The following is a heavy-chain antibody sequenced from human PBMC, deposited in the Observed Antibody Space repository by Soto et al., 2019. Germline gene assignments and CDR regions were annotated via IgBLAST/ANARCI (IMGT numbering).Heavy chain of an antibody. CDR3: PADRQVVYGSRRDYYGMGV. J-gene: IGHJ6*02. V-gene: IGHV1-58*01. CDR1: GFTFTSSS. CDR2: TVVGSGNT. D-gene: IGHD3-10*01. Sequence: GASEKVSCKASGFTFTSSSVQRVRQARGQRLEWIAWTVVGSGNTNYAQKFQERVTITRNMSTSTAYMELSRLSYEDTALYYGPADRQVVYGSRRDYYGMGVWGRGSTFRVAS.